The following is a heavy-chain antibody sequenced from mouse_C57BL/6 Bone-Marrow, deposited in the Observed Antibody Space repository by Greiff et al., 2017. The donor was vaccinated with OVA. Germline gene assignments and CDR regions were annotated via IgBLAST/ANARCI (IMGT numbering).Heavy chain of an antibody. V-gene: IGHV14-4*01. Sequence: EVKLLESGAELVRPGASVKLSCTASGFNIKDDYMHWVKQRPEQGLEWIGWIDPENGDTEYASKFQGKATITADTSSNTAYLQLSSLTSEDTAVYYCTSYDNFDYWGQGTTLTVSS. CDR1: GFNIKDDY. CDR3: TSYDNFDY. J-gene: IGHJ2*01. D-gene: IGHD2-3*01. CDR2: IDPENGDT.